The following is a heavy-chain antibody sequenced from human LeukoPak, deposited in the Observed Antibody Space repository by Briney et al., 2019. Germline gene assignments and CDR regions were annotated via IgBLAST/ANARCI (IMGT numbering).Heavy chain of an antibody. CDR2: IYHSGST. V-gene: IGHV4-30-2*01. J-gene: IGHJ4*02. Sequence: SQTLSLTCAVSGGSISGGGYSWSWIRQPPGKGLEWIGYIYHSGSTYYNPSLKSRVTISVDRSKNQFSLKLSSVTAADTAVYYCARDNYGYGLDYWGQGTLVTVSS. CDR3: ARDNYGYGLDY. CDR1: GGSISGGGYS. D-gene: IGHD5-18*01.